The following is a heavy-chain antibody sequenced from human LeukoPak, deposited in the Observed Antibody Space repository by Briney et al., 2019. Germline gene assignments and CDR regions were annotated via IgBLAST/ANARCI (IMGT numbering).Heavy chain of an antibody. CDR2: IYTTGAT. V-gene: IGHV4-4*07. CDR1: GGSINSYY. J-gene: IGHJ3*02. D-gene: IGHD4-17*01. CDR3: ARGAAGGDSNGSRAFDI. Sequence: SETLSLTCSVSGGSINSYYWGWVRQPAGKGLEWIGRIYTTGATHYSPSLKSRLTMSVDTSKNQFSLKLRSVTAADTAVYYCARGAAGGDSNGSRAFDIWGQGAMVTVSS.